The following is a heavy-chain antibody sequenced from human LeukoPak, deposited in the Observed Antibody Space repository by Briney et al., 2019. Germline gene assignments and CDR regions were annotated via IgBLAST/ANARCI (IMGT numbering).Heavy chain of an antibody. CDR2: IWYDGSNK. V-gene: IGHV3-33*01. D-gene: IGHD3-10*01. CDR3: ARNLDYYGSGSYSQPEY. CDR1: GFTFSNYG. Sequence: GGSLTLSCAASGFTFSNYGMHRVRQAPGKGLEWVVVIWYDGSNKYYADSVKGRFTISRDNSKNTLYLQMNSLRAEDTAVYYCARNLDYYGSGSYSQPEYWGQGTLVTVSS. J-gene: IGHJ4*02.